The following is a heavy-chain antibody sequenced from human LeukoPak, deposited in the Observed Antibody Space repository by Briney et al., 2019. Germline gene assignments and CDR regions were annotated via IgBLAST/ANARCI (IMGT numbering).Heavy chain of an antibody. V-gene: IGHV3-20*04. J-gene: IGHJ5*02. D-gene: IGHD1-26*01. CDR2: INWNGGST. CDR1: GFTFDDYG. CDR3: ARRGPRGGSYYGGFDP. Sequence: LAGRSLRLSCAASGFTFDDYGMSWVRQAPGKGLEWVSGINWNGGSTGYADSVKGRFTISRDNAKNSLYLQMNSLRAEDTALYYCARRGPRGGSYYGGFDPWGQGTLVTVSS.